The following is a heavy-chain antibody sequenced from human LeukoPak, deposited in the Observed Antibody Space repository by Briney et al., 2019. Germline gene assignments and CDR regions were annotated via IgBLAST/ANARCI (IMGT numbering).Heavy chain of an antibody. V-gene: IGHV3-21*01. D-gene: IGHD1-26*01. CDR1: GFTFSSYS. Sequence: PGGSLRLSCAASGFTFSSYSMNWVRQAPGKGLEWVSSISSSSSYIYYADSVKGRFTISRDNAKNSLYLQMNSLRAEDTAMYYCARDLGVGATTTNPVDYWGQGTLVTVSS. CDR2: ISSSSSYI. CDR3: ARDLGVGATTTNPVDY. J-gene: IGHJ4*02.